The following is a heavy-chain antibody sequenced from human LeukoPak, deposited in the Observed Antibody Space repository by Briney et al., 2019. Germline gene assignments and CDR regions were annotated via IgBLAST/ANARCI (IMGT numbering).Heavy chain of an antibody. CDR3: AREPPPLNIGGQLVPDY. V-gene: IGHV1-18*01. CDR1: GYTFTSYG. Sequence: ASVKVSCKASGYTFTSYGISWVRQAPGQGLEWMGWISAYNGNTNYAQKLQGRVTVTTDTSTSTAYMELRSLRSDDTAVYYCAREPPPLNIGGQLVPDYWGQGTLVTVSS. J-gene: IGHJ4*02. D-gene: IGHD6-13*01. CDR2: ISAYNGNT.